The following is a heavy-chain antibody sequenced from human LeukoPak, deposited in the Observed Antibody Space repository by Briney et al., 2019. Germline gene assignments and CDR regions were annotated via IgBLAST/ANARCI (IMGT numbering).Heavy chain of an antibody. J-gene: IGHJ3*02. Sequence: ASVKVSCKASGYTFTGYYLHWVRQAPGQGLEWMGWINPNSGDTNYAQRFQGRVTMTRDTSTTTAYMDLSRLRSDDTAVYYCARRIAAAGHDAFDIWGQGTMVTVSS. CDR2: INPNSGDT. CDR1: GYTFTGYY. D-gene: IGHD6-13*01. V-gene: IGHV1-2*02. CDR3: ARRIAAAGHDAFDI.